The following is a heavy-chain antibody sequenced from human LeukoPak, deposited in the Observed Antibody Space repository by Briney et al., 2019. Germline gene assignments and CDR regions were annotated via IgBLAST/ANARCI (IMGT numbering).Heavy chain of an antibody. Sequence: SETLSLTCTVSGGSISNYYWSWIRQPPGKGLEWIGFILSSGSTYYNPSLKSRVTISADTSNNQFSLKLNPVTAADTAVYYCARAGPRRDGYNADYWGQGTLVTVSS. D-gene: IGHD5-24*01. CDR3: ARAGPRRDGYNADY. CDR2: ILSSGST. V-gene: IGHV4-59*01. J-gene: IGHJ4*02. CDR1: GGSISNYY.